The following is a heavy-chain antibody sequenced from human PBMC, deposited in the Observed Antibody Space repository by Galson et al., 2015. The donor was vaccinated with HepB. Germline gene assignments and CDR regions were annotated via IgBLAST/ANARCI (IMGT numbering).Heavy chain of an antibody. CDR3: ATHTRAAGLDY. J-gene: IGHJ4*02. V-gene: IGHV1-24*01. CDR1: GYRLTELS. Sequence: SVKVSCKVSGYRLTELSIHWVRQAPGKGLQWMGTFEPENGKTIFAQKFQGSVTLTGDPSTDTAYMEVTRLRFDDTAVYYCATHTRAAGLDYWGQGTRVTVSS. CDR2: FEPENGKT.